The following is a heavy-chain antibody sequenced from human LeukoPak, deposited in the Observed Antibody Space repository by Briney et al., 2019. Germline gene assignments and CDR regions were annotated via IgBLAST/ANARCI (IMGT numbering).Heavy chain of an antibody. CDR1: GGTFSSYA. CDR2: IIHIFGTA. V-gene: IGHV1-69*05. CDR3: ARESWFDP. Sequence: WASVKVSCKASGGTFSSYAISWVRQAPGQGLEWMGRIIHIFGTANYAQKFQGRVTITTDESTSTAYMELSSLRSEDTAVYYCARESWFDPWGQGTLVTVSS. J-gene: IGHJ5*02.